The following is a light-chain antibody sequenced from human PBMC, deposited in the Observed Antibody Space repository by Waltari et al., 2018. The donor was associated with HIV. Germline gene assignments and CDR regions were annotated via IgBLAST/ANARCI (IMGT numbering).Light chain of an antibody. Sequence: QVVQTQSPSASASLGASVKLTCTLSSGHTNTAIARHQQQPEKGPRYLMRLSTNGSHTKGDGIPDRFSGSSSGAERYLTISSLQSEDEADYYCQTWGTGIVVFGGGTKLTVL. CDR1: SGHTNTA. J-gene: IGLJ2*01. V-gene: IGLV4-69*01. CDR3: QTWGTGIVV. CDR2: LSTNGSH.